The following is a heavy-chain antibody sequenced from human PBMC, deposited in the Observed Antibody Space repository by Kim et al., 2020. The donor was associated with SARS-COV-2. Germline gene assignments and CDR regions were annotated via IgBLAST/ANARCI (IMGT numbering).Heavy chain of an antibody. V-gene: IGHV3-23*01. J-gene: IGHJ6*02. Sequence: GGSLRLSCAASGFTFSSYAMSWVRQAPGKGLEWVSAISGSGGSTYYADSVKGRFTISRDNSKNTLYLQMNSLRAEDTAVYYCANQPLGYDYVWGSYRPDVWGQGTTVTVSS. CDR1: GFTFSSYA. D-gene: IGHD3-16*02. CDR2: ISGSGGST. CDR3: ANQPLGYDYVWGSYRPDV.